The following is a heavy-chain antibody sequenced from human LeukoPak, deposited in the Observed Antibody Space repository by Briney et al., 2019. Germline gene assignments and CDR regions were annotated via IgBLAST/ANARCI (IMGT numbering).Heavy chain of an antibody. Sequence: PGGSLRLSCAASGFTFSSYSMNWVRQAPGKGLEWVSYISSSSSTIYYADSVKGRFTISRDNAKNSLYLQMNSLRAEDTAVYYCARPRRDYGESYDAFDIWGQGTMVTVSS. CDR1: GFTFSSYS. D-gene: IGHD4-17*01. CDR3: ARPRRDYGESYDAFDI. CDR2: ISSSSSTI. V-gene: IGHV3-48*01. J-gene: IGHJ3*02.